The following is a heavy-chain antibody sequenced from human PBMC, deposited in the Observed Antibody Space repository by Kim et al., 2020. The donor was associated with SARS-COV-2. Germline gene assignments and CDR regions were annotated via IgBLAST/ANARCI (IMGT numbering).Heavy chain of an antibody. CDR3: ARASAVGGANWFDP. V-gene: IGHV6-1*01. Sequence: ALCVRSRLTINVDTSKNQLSLQLNSVTPEDTAVYYCARASAVGGANWFDPWGQGTLVTVSS. J-gene: IGHJ5*02. D-gene: IGHD6-19*01.